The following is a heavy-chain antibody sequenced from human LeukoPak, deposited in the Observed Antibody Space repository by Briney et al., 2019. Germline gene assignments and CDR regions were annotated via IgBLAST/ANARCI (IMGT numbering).Heavy chain of an antibody. Sequence: SSETPSLTCTVSGYSSSSGHYYGWIRQPPGKGLEWIGSISHSGSPYYNPSLKSRVTISLHTSKNQFSLKLSSVTAADTAVYYCARDPVVPATSMQFDWYFDLWGRGTLVTVSS. J-gene: IGHJ2*01. CDR3: ARDPVVPATSMQFDWYFDL. CDR2: ISHSGSP. CDR1: GYSSSSGHY. D-gene: IGHD2-15*01. V-gene: IGHV4-38-2*02.